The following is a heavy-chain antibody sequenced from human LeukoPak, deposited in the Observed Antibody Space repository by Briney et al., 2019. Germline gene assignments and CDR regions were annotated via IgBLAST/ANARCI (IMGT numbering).Heavy chain of an antibody. J-gene: IGHJ4*02. D-gene: IGHD5-24*01. CDR1: GFTFSSYG. Sequence: GGSLRLSCAASGFTFSSYGMHWVRQAPGKGLEWVAVISYDGSNKYYADSVKGRFTISRDNSKNTLYLQMNSLRAEDTAVYYCARGVWRGYNYDYWGQGTLVTVSS. V-gene: IGHV3-30*03. CDR2: ISYDGSNK. CDR3: ARGVWRGYNYDY.